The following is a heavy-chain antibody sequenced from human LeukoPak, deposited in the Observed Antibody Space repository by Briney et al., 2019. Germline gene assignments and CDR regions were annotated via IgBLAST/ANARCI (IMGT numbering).Heavy chain of an antibody. Sequence: SLKISCAASGFTFDDYAMHWVRQAPGKGLEWVSGILRNSGSVGYADSVKGRFTISRDDAKNSLYLQVNSLRAEDTALYYCVKDGGRDTAAAYYWGQGTLVSVSS. V-gene: IGHV3-9*01. CDR2: ILRNSGSV. CDR1: GFTFDDYA. D-gene: IGHD6-13*01. CDR3: VKDGGRDTAAAYY. J-gene: IGHJ4*02.